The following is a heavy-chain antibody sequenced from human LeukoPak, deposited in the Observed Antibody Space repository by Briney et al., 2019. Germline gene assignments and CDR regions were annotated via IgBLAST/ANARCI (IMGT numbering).Heavy chain of an antibody. J-gene: IGHJ4*02. D-gene: IGHD3-3*01. Sequence: SETLSLNCAVYGGSFSGYYWSWIRQPPGKGLEWIGEINHSGSTNYNPSLKSRVTISVDTSKNQFSLKLSSVTAADTAVYYCARARPYDFWSGYYDYWGQGTLVTVSS. CDR1: GGSFSGYY. V-gene: IGHV4-34*01. CDR3: ARARPYDFWSGYYDY. CDR2: INHSGST.